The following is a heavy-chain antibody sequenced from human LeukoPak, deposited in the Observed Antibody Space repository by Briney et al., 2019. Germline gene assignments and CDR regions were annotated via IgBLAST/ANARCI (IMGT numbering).Heavy chain of an antibody. J-gene: IGHJ4*02. Sequence: SETLSLTCAVSGGSISSSSYYWGWIRQPPGKGLEWIGSIYYSGSTYYNPSLKSRVTISVDTSKNQFSLKLSSVTAADTAVYYCARHGEGPYGSGSYQDYWGQGTLVTVSS. D-gene: IGHD3-10*01. CDR3: ARHGEGPYGSGSYQDY. V-gene: IGHV4-39*01. CDR1: GGSISSSSYY. CDR2: IYYSGST.